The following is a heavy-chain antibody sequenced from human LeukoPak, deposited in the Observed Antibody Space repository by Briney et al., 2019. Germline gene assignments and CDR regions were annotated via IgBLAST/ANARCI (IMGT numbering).Heavy chain of an antibody. CDR1: GFTFSSYG. CDR2: IWYDGSNK. CDR3: ARGGSIAAPLDY. Sequence: GGSLRLSCAASGFTFSSYGMHWVRQAPGKGLEWVAVIWYDGSNKYYADSVRGRFTISRDNSKNTLYLQMNSLRAEDTAVYYCARGGSIAAPLDYWGQGTLVTVSS. D-gene: IGHD6-6*01. J-gene: IGHJ4*02. V-gene: IGHV3-33*01.